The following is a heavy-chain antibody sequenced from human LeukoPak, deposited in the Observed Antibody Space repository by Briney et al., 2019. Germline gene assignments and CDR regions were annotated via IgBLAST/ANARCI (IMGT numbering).Heavy chain of an antibody. CDR1: GGSMSSYH. D-gene: IGHD3-16*01. Sequence: SETLSLTCTVSGGSMSSYHWSWIRQPPGKGLEWIGYIHYSGSTNYNPSLKSRVTISVDKSRNQFSLHLSSVTAADTAVYYCARHEGGSDPWGQGTLVTVSA. J-gene: IGHJ5*02. CDR3: ARHEGGSDP. V-gene: IGHV4-59*08. CDR2: IHYSGST.